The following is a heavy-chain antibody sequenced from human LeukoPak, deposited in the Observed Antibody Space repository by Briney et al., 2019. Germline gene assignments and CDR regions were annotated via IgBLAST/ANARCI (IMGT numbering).Heavy chain of an antibody. V-gene: IGHV4-4*02. CDR2: IYHSGST. CDR3: ARGSTTHYYYYYMDV. CDR1: GGSISSSNW. J-gene: IGHJ6*03. Sequence: PSETLSLTCAVSGGSISSSNWWSWVRQPPGKGLEWIGEIYHSGSTNYNPSLKSRVTISVDTSKNQFSLKLSSVTAADTAVYYCARGSTTHYYYYYMDVWGKGTTVTVSS. D-gene: IGHD2/OR15-2a*01.